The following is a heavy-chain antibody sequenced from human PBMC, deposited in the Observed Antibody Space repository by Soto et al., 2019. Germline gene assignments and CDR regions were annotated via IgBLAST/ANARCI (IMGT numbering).Heavy chain of an antibody. CDR3: ASYYDSSGFDY. CDR2: IYYSGST. V-gene: IGHV4-31*03. D-gene: IGHD3-22*01. CDR1: GGSISSGGYY. Sequence: SETLSLTCTVSGGSISSGGYYWSRIRQHPGKGLEWIGYIYYSGSTYYNPSLKSRVTISVDTSKNQFSLKLSSVTAADTAVYYCASYYDSSGFDYWGQGTLVTRLL. J-gene: IGHJ4*02.